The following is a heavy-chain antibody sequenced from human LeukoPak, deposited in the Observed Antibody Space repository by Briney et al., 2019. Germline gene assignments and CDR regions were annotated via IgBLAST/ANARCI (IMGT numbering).Heavy chain of an antibody. J-gene: IGHJ2*01. V-gene: IGHV3-53*01. CDR1: GFTLSTNY. D-gene: IGHD6-19*01. Sequence: PGGSLNLSGEPLGFTLSTNYISGFGQAPGKGLERVLIVYSGGSTYYADSVKGRFTISRDNSKNTLYIDMLSLGAEDTAVYYCARYGSGWYFDLWGRGTLVTVSS. CDR2: VYSGGST. CDR3: ARYGSGWYFDL.